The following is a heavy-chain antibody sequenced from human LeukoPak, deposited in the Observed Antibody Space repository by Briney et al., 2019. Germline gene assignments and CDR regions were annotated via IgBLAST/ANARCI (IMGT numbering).Heavy chain of an antibody. Sequence: SETLSLTCTVSGGSISSGDYYCSWIRQHPEKGLEWIGYTFYSGSTYYNPSLKSRVTISVDTSKNQFSLKLSSVTAADTAVYYCARGYCSSTSCYTGNWFDPWGQGTLVTVSS. CDR1: GGSISSGDYY. J-gene: IGHJ5*02. CDR3: ARGYCSSTSCYTGNWFDP. D-gene: IGHD2-2*02. CDR2: TFYSGST. V-gene: IGHV4-30-4*08.